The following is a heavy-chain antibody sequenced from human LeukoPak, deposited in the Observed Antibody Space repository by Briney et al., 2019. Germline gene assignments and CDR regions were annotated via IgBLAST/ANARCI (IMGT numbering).Heavy chain of an antibody. Sequence: GGSLRLSCAASGFTFSSYAMSWVRQAPGKGLEWVSAISGSGGSTYYADSVKGLFTISRNNSKNTLYLQMNSVRAEDTAVYYFGKDACYSRATSCRPSYYYYYGMDVWGQGTTVTVSS. CDR3: GKDACYSRATSCRPSYYYYYGMDV. D-gene: IGHD2-2*01. CDR1: GFTFSSYA. J-gene: IGHJ6*02. CDR2: ISGSGGST. V-gene: IGHV3-23*01.